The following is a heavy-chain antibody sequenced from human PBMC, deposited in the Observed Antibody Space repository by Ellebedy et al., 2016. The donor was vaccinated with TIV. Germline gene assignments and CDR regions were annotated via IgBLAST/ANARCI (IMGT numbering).Heavy chain of an antibody. Sequence: MPSETLSLTCTVSGGSISSNTYYWGWIRQPSGKGPAWIGSTQDSGSTYYNPSLKSRVTISVDTSKNQFSLKLSSVTAADTAVYYCARDAVVTPESAFAIWGQGTMVTVSS. CDR2: TQDSGST. CDR1: GGSISSNTYY. CDR3: ARDAVVTPESAFAI. D-gene: IGHD4-23*01. J-gene: IGHJ3*02. V-gene: IGHV4-39*07.